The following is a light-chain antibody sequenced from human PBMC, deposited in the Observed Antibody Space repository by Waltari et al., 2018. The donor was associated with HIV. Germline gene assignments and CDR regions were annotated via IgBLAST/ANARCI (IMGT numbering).Light chain of an antibody. CDR1: SSNIRSTT. CDR2: SND. CDR3: AAWDDSLNGWV. V-gene: IGLV1-44*01. J-gene: IGLJ3*02. Sequence: QSVLTQPPSASGTPGQRVTISCSGSSSNIRSTTLSWSQQLPGTAPKLLIYSNDQRPSGVPDRFSGSKSGTSASLAISGLQSEDEADYYCAAWDDSLNGWVFGGGTKLTVL.